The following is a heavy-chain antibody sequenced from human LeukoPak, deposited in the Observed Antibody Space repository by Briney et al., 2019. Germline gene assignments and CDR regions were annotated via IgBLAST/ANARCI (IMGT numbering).Heavy chain of an antibody. V-gene: IGHV3-23*01. CDR3: AKDPDYDFWSGTIFEY. D-gene: IGHD3-3*01. J-gene: IGHJ4*02. CDR2: ISGSGGST. CDR1: GLAFSSYA. Sequence: GGSLRLSCAASGLAFSSYAMSWVRKAPGKGREWVSAISGSGGSTYYADSVKGRFTISRDNSKNTLYLQMNSLRAGDTAVYYCAKDPDYDFWSGTIFEYWGQGTLVTVSS.